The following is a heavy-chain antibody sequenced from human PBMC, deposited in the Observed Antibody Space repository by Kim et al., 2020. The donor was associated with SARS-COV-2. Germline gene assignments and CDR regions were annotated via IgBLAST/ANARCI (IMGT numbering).Heavy chain of an antibody. J-gene: IGHJ4*02. D-gene: IGHD2-21*01. CDR2: SYHTGKT. CDR1: GGSINSGAYY. CDR3: ARSIAGAGLYYFDF. Sequence: SETLSLTCSVSGGSINSGAYYWGWVRQPPGKGLEWLATSYHTGKTFYSASLKTRVSMSMDPSKNQLYLRLGSVTAADTATYFCARSIAGAGLYYFDFWGQGALVSVSS. V-gene: IGHV4-39*01.